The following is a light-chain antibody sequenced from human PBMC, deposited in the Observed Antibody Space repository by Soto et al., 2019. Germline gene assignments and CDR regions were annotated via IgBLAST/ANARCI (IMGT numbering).Light chain of an antibody. CDR2: DAS. J-gene: IGKJ1*01. Sequence: EIVMTQSPATLSVSPGERATLSCRASQSVSSTLAWYQQKPGQAPRLLIYDASTRATGIPGRFSGSGSGTEFTLTISSLQSEDFAVYYCQQYNTWPRTFGQGTKVEIK. CDR3: QQYNTWPRT. CDR1: QSVSST. V-gene: IGKV3-15*01.